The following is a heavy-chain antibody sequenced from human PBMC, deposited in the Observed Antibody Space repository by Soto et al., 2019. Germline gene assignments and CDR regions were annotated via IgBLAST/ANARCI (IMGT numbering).Heavy chain of an antibody. CDR1: GFTFSSYG. Sequence: GGSLRLSCAASGFTFSSYGMHWVRQAPGKGLEWVAVIWYDGSNKYYADSVKGRFTISRDNSKNTLYLQMNSLRAEDTAVYYCARDSAMAQYYFDYWGQGTLVTVPS. CDR3: ARDSAMAQYYFDY. D-gene: IGHD5-18*01. CDR2: IWYDGSNK. J-gene: IGHJ4*02. V-gene: IGHV3-33*01.